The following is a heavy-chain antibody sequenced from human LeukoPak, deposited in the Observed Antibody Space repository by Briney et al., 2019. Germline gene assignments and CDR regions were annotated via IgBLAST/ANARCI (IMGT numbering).Heavy chain of an antibody. J-gene: IGHJ4*02. Sequence: ASVKVSCKASGYTFISHAMNWVRRAPGQGLEWMGWIDTNTGNPTYAQGFTGRFVFSLDTSVTTVYLQISSLKAEDTAVYFCAREDFWSGYSVGYWGQGTLVTVSS. CDR3: AREDFWSGYSVGY. CDR2: IDTNTGNP. D-gene: IGHD3-3*01. V-gene: IGHV7-4-1*02. CDR1: GYTFISHA.